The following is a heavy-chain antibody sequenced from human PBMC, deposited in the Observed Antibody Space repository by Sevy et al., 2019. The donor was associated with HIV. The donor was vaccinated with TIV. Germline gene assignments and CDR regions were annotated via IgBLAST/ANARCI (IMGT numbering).Heavy chain of an antibody. CDR1: GFSVSDTY. V-gene: IGHV3-53*01. CDR3: ARLNVYYYDDDGYYTTGNAFDI. CDR2: IYSGDKT. J-gene: IGHJ3*02. Sequence: GGSLRLSCAASGFSVSDTYMSWVRQAPGKGLEWVSVIYSGDKTYHANSVKGRFTISRDSSKNTIYLQLNSLGTEDTAVYYCARLNVYYYDDDGYYTTGNAFDIWGQGTMVTVSS. D-gene: IGHD3-22*01.